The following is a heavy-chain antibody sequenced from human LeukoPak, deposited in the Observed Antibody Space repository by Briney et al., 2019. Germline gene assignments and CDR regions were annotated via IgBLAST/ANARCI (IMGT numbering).Heavy chain of an antibody. CDR1: GSSISSYY. Sequence: PSETLSLTGTVSGSSISSYYWGWIPPCPGHGLEGIVHVYYGGSSNYNPSLKTRVTISVDPSSREISLDLGSVTTADSAIYYCARARVLNGDYLVYFDYWGQGTLVTVSS. CDR3: ARARVLNGDYLVYFDY. D-gene: IGHD4-17*01. CDR2: VYYGGSS. J-gene: IGHJ4*02. V-gene: IGHV4-59*01.